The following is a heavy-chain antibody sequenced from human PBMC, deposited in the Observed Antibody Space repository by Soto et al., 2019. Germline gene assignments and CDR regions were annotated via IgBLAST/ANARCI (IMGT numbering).Heavy chain of an antibody. CDR1: GDSVSSNSAA. D-gene: IGHD2-2*01. CDR3: ARVDIVVVPAAPLYSYAMDV. V-gene: IGHV6-1*01. J-gene: IGHJ6*02. Sequence: SPTLSLTGAISGDSVSSNSAAWNWIRQSPSRGLEWLGRTYYRSKWYNDYAVSVKSRITINPDTSKNQFSLQLNSVTPEDTAVYYCARVDIVVVPAAPLYSYAMDVCGPRTSLTVSS. CDR2: TYYRSKWYN.